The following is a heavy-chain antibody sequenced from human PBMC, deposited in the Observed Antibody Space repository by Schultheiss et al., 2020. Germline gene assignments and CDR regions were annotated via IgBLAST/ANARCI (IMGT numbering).Heavy chain of an antibody. CDR2: ISSSSSYI. CDR3: AKPHQTQQLVLGY. V-gene: IGHV3-21*01. Sequence: GESLKISCAASGFTFSSYGMHWVRQAPGKGLEWVSSISSSSSYIYYADSVKGRFTISRDNSKNTLYLQMNSLRAEDTAVYYCAKPHQTQQLVLGYWGQGTLVTVSS. J-gene: IGHJ4*02. CDR1: GFTFSSYG. D-gene: IGHD6-13*01.